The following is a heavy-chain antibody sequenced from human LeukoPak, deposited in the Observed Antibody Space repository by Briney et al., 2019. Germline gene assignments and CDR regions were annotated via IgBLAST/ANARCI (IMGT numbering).Heavy chain of an antibody. V-gene: IGHV3-48*03. CDR3: ARGFRDTAMFLDY. CDR2: ISGSGGAV. Sequence: GGSLRLSCAASGFTFSSYEMNWVRQAPGKGLEWISCISGSGGAVYYADSVKGRFTISRDNAKNSLYLQMDSLRAEDTAVYYCARGFRDTAMFLDYWGQGTLVTVSS. J-gene: IGHJ4*02. CDR1: GFTFSSYE. D-gene: IGHD5-18*01.